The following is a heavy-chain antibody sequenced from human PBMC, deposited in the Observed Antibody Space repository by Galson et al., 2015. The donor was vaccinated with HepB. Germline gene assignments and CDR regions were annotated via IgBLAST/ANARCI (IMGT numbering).Heavy chain of an antibody. V-gene: IGHV1-18*01. CDR1: GYTFSSYS. J-gene: IGHJ4*02. CDR3: ARVARTSYYFDS. Sequence: SVKVSCKASGYTFSSYSITWLRQAPGQRLECMGWISGYSGDANYAQKFQGRVTVTTDTSTSTAYMELRGLTSDDTAVYYCARVARTSYYFDSWGQGTLVSVSS. CDR2: ISGYSGDA.